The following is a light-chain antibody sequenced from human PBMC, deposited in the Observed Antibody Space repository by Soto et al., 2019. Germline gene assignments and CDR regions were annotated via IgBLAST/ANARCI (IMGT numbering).Light chain of an antibody. CDR2: KAS. Sequence: DIQMTQSPFTLSASVGDRVTISCRAGQTISSWLAWYQHKPGKAPKLLIYKASTLQTGVPSRFSGSGSGTEFTLTISSLQPYDFATYFCQQYSRYPWTFGQGTKVEIK. V-gene: IGKV1-5*03. CDR1: QTISSW. CDR3: QQYSRYPWT. J-gene: IGKJ1*01.